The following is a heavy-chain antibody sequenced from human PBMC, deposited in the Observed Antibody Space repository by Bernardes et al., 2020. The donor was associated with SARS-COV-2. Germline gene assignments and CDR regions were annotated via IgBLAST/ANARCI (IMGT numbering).Heavy chain of an antibody. CDR1: GFTFSSYG. CDR3: AREDGEYSSSWYGAFDI. CDR2: IWYDGSNK. J-gene: IGHJ3*02. D-gene: IGHD6-13*01. V-gene: IGHV3-33*08. Sequence: GGSLRLSCAASGFTFSSYGMHWVRQAPGKGLEWVAVIWYDGSNKYYADSVKGRFTISRDNSKNTLYLQMNSLRAEDTAVYYCAREDGEYSSSWYGAFDIWGQGTMVTVSS.